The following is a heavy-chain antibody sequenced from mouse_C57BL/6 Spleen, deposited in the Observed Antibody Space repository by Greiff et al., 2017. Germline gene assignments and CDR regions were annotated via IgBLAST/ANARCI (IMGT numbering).Heavy chain of an antibody. J-gene: IGHJ2*01. CDR1: GYTFTDYE. V-gene: IGHV1-15*01. CDR3: TGMGAYFDY. Sequence: QVQLQQSGAELVRPGASVTLSCKASGYTFTDYEMNWVKQTPVHGLEWIGAIDPETGGTAYNQKFKGKAILTADKSSSTAYMELRSLTSEDSAVYYCTGMGAYFDYWGQGTTVTVSS. CDR2: IDPETGGT.